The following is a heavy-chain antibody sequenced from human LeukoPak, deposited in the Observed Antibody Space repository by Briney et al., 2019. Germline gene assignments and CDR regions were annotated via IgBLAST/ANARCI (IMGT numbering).Heavy chain of an antibody. CDR1: GYTITVYY. J-gene: IGHJ4*02. V-gene: IGHV1-2*02. Sequence: GASLTVSFTASGYTITVYYIHWGRHAPGQGLEWMGWINPNSGGTNYAQKFQGRVTITRYTYISTAYMELSMLRSDDTAVYYCARDRTEVRWLTFDYWGQGTLVTVSS. CDR3: ARDRTEVRWLTFDY. CDR2: INPNSGGT. D-gene: IGHD5-24*01.